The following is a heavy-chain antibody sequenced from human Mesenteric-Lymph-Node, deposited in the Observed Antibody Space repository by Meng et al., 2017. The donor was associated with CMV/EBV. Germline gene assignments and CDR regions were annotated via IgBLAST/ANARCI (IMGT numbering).Heavy chain of an antibody. CDR2: IKQDGSEK. Sequence: GGSLRLSCAASESTFSSYVMTWVRQAPGKGLEWVANIKQDGSEKYYVDSVKGRFTISRDNAKNSLYLQMNSLRAEDTAVYYCARDQSNVDIVATMGFDYWGQGTLVTVSS. V-gene: IGHV3-7*01. D-gene: IGHD5-12*01. CDR1: ESTFSSYV. CDR3: ARDQSNVDIVATMGFDY. J-gene: IGHJ4*02.